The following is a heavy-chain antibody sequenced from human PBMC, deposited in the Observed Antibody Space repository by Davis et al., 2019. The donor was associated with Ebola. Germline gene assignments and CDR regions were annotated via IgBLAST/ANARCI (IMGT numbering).Heavy chain of an antibody. D-gene: IGHD3-10*01. CDR2: IYYSGST. CDR3: ARSNYGSGSYDS. Sequence: MPSETLSLTCTVSGDSISSSSYYWAWIRQPPGKGLEWIGSIYYSGSTYYNPSLKSRVTVSVDTSKNQFSLKLNSVTAADTAVFYCARSNYGSGSYDSWGQGALVTVSS. CDR1: GDSISSSSYY. V-gene: IGHV4-39*07. J-gene: IGHJ5*01.